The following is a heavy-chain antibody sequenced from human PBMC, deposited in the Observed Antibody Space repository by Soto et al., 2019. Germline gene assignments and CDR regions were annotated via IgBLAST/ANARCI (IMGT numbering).Heavy chain of an antibody. CDR3: AKAWLTGYYFDY. Sequence: GSLRLSCAASGFTFSSYAMSWVRQAPGKGLEWVSAISGSGGSTYYADSVKGRFTISRDNSKNTLYLQMNSLRAKDTAVYYCAKAWLTGYYFDYWGQGTLVTVSS. V-gene: IGHV3-23*01. CDR2: ISGSGGST. CDR1: GFTFSSYA. D-gene: IGHD2-8*02. J-gene: IGHJ4*02.